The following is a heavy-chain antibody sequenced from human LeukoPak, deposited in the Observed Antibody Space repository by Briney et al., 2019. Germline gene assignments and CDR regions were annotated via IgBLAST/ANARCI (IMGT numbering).Heavy chain of an antibody. V-gene: IGHV3-7*01. Sequence: GGSLRLSCAASGFTFSTYWMTWVRQAPGKGLEWVANMKGDGSEIHYVDSVKGRFTVSRDNAKNSLYLQMNSLGAEDTAVYYCARPAYTAAYDLWGQGTMVTVSS. J-gene: IGHJ3*01. CDR3: ARPAYTAAYDL. CDR2: MKGDGSEI. D-gene: IGHD3-16*01. CDR1: GFTFSTYW.